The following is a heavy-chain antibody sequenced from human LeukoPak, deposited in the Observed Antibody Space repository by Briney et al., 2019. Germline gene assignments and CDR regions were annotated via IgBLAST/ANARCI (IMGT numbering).Heavy chain of an antibody. CDR3: ARDESRRKSHYNYALDV. J-gene: IGHJ6*02. CDR2: IYSGDST. CDR1: GLTVSSNY. Sequence: GGSLRLSCAASGLTVSSNYMSCVRQAPGKGLEWVSVIYSGDSTYYADSVKGRFTISRDNSKNTLYLQMNSLRAEDTAVYYCARDESRRKSHYNYALDVWGQGTTVTVSS. V-gene: IGHV3-66*01.